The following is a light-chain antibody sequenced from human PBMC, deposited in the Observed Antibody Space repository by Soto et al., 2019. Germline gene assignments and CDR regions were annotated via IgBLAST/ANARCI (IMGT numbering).Light chain of an antibody. CDR3: RQYKQGPVA. J-gene: IGKJ4*01. V-gene: IGKV3-15*01. CDR1: HSVGSN. CDR2: GAS. Sequence: VMTQSPTTLSVSPGERATLSCRASHSVGSNLAWYQQNPGQAPRLLIYGASTRATGVPARFSGSGSATQFTLTISSLQSEDCGLYYCRQYKQGPVAFGGGTKVEIK.